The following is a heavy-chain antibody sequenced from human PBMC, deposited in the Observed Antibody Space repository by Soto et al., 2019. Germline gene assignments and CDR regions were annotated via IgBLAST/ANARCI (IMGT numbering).Heavy chain of an antibody. D-gene: IGHD4-17*01. CDR2: IDPSDSYT. CDR1: GFIFTSYW. Sequence: PGESLKISCKGSGFIFTSYWISWVRQMPGKGLEWMGRIDPSDSYTNYSPSFQGHVTISADKSISTAYLQWSSLKASDTAMYYCARFTTVKYYGMDAWGQGTTVTVSS. J-gene: IGHJ6*02. V-gene: IGHV5-10-1*01. CDR3: ARFTTVKYYGMDA.